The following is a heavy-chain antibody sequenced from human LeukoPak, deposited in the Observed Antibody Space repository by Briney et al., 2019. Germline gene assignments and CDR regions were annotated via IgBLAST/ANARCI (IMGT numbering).Heavy chain of an antibody. V-gene: IGHV4-59*01. D-gene: IGHD2-21*02. J-gene: IGHJ4*02. CDR2: MYYSGTT. CDR3: ARLPMAVTPHVDY. CDR1: GGSITSYY. Sequence: SETLSLTCTVSGGSITSYYRSWIRQSPGKGLEWIGFMYYSGTTNYNPSLKCRVTISLGMSKNQFSLKLSSVTAADTAVYYCARLPMAVTPHVDYWGQGTLVTVSS.